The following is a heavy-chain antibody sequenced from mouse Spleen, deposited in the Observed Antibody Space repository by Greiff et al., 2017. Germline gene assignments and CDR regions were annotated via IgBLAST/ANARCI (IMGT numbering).Heavy chain of an antibody. V-gene: IGHV1-42*01. D-gene: IGHD1-2*01. CDR2: INPSTGGT. Sequence: VQLKESGPELVKPGASVKISCKASGYSFTGYYMNWVKQSPEKSLEWIGEINPSTGGTTYNQKFKAKATLTVDKSSSTAYMQLKSLTSEDSAVYYCASSITTATSGAMDYWGQGTSVTVSS. CDR3: ASSITTATSGAMDY. J-gene: IGHJ4*01. CDR1: GYSFTGYY.